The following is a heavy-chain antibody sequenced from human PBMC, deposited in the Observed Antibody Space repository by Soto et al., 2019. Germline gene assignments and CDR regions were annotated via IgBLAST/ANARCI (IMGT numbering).Heavy chain of an antibody. Sequence: QVQLVQSGAEVKKPGSSVKVSCKASGGTFSSYAISWVRQAPGQGLEWMGGIIPIFGTANYAQKFQDRVTITADESTSTAYMELSSLRSEDTAVYYCAGAYCGGDCYSPYYYGMDVWGQGTTVTVSS. CDR3: AGAYCGGDCYSPYYYGMDV. CDR1: GGTFSSYA. D-gene: IGHD2-21*02. J-gene: IGHJ6*02. CDR2: IIPIFGTA. V-gene: IGHV1-69*12.